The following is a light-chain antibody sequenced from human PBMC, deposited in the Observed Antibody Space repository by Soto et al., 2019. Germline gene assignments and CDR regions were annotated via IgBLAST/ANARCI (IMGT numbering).Light chain of an antibody. J-gene: IGKJ5*01. CDR3: HQRQYWPPIT. CDR2: DAS. CDR1: LSVSVY. Sequence: VLLTQSPATLSLSPGERATLSCRTSLSVSVYWDWYQQKPGQAPRLLISDASNRATGIPARFSGSGSGTDFTLTISSLEPEDFAVYYCHQRQYWPPITVGQGTRLEI. V-gene: IGKV3-11*01.